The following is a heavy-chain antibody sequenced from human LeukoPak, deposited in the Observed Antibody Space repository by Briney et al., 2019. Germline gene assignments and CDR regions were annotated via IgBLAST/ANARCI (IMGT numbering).Heavy chain of an antibody. Sequence: GGSLRLSCAASGFTFSSYGMHWVRQAPGKGLEWVAVIRYDGSNKYYADSVKGRFTISRDNSKNTLYLQMNSLRAEDTAVYYCAKQYYYGSSGYFDYWGQGTLVTVSS. V-gene: IGHV3-30*02. D-gene: IGHD3-22*01. CDR1: GFTFSSYG. CDR2: IRYDGSNK. CDR3: AKQYYYGSSGYFDY. J-gene: IGHJ4*02.